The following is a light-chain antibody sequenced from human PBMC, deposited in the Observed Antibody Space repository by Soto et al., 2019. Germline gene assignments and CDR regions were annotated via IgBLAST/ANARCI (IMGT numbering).Light chain of an antibody. J-gene: IGLJ3*02. V-gene: IGLV1-51*02. CDR3: ATWDSTLTVGV. CDR1: SSNIGNDY. Sequence: QSVLTQPPSVSAAPGQKVTISCSGSSSNIGNDYVAWYLQVPGTAPKLLMYENDKRPSGIPDRFSGSKSGTSATLAITGLPTGDEADYYCATWDSTLTVGVFGGGTKLTVL. CDR2: END.